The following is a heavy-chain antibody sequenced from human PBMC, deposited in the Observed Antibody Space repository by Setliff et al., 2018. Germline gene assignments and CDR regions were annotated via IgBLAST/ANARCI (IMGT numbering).Heavy chain of an antibody. CDR2: IRAYTGNT. CDR1: GYTFSNYG. Sequence: ASVKVSCKAFGYTFSNYGTTWVRQAPGQGLEWMGWIRAYTGNTKYAQKLQGRVTMTTDTSTSTAYLDLRSLTSDDTAVDYCSRLSRYCTSTSCQVASGAEFWGQGTLVTVSS. J-gene: IGHJ4*02. V-gene: IGHV1-18*01. CDR3: SRLSRYCTSTSCQVASGAEF. D-gene: IGHD2-2*01.